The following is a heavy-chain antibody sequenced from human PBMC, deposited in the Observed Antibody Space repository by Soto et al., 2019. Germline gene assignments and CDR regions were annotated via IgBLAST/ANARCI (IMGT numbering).Heavy chain of an antibody. Sequence: ASETLSLTSPVAGCSLSSSSYYWGWVHPPPGKGLEWIGTIYYSGSTYYNPSLKSRVTISVDTSKNQFSLKLSSVTAADTAVYYCARLRASAYYYYGMDVWGQGTTVTVSS. V-gene: IGHV4-39*01. J-gene: IGHJ6*02. CDR3: ARLRASAYYYYGMDV. CDR2: IYYSGST. D-gene: IGHD6-25*01. CDR1: GCSLSSSSYY.